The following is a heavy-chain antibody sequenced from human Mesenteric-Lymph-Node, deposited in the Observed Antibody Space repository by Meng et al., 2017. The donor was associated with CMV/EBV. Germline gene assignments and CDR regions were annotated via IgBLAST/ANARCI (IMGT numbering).Heavy chain of an antibody. Sequence: GSLRLSCTVSGGSISSYYWSWIRQPPGKGLEWIGYIYYSGSTNYNPFLKSRVTISVDTSKNQFSLKLSSVTAADTAVYYCATYGGNSGFDHWGQGKLVTVSS. CDR1: GGSISSYY. CDR3: ATYGGNSGFDH. V-gene: IGHV4-59*01. D-gene: IGHD4-23*01. CDR2: IYYSGST. J-gene: IGHJ4*02.